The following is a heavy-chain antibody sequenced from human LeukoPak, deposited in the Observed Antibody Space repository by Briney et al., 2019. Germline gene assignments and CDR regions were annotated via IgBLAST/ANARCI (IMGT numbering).Heavy chain of an antibody. V-gene: IGHV3-20*04. Sequence: PGGSLRLSCAASGFTFDDYGMNWVRQAPGKGLEWVSGINWNGGSTSYADSVKGRFTISRDNAKNSLYLQMNSLRAEDTALYSCASTIFGGFDPWGQGTLVTVSP. CDR3: ASTIFGGFDP. D-gene: IGHD3-3*01. CDR1: GFTFDDYG. CDR2: INWNGGST. J-gene: IGHJ5*02.